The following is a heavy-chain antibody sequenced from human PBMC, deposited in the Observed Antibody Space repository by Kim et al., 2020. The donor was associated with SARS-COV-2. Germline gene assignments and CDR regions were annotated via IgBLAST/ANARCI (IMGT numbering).Heavy chain of an antibody. D-gene: IGHD3-10*01. J-gene: IGHJ6*02. Sequence: NYAKKFQGRVTITADESTSTAYMELGSLRSEDTAVYYWASSGDYYYGMDVWGQGTTVTVSS. CDR3: ASSGDYYYGMDV. V-gene: IGHV1-69*01.